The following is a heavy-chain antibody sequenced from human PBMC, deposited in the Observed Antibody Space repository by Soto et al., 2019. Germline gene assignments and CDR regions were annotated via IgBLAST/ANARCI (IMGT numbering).Heavy chain of an antibody. J-gene: IGHJ6*02. CDR1: GFTFMRDD. Sequence: PGGSLRLSCAASGFTFMRDDMHWFRQTTVKGLEWVSCIDVAGDPYYSGSVRGRFTISRENAKNSLSLQMNSLTAGDTAVYYCARAVNYDFWSGSQSILLSTNHMDVWGQGTTVTVSS. D-gene: IGHD3-3*01. CDR3: ARAVNYDFWSGSQSILLSTNHMDV. V-gene: IGHV3-13*05. CDR2: IDVAGDP.